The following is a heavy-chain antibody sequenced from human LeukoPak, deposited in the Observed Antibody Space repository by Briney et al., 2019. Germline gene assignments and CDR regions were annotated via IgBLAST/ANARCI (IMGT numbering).Heavy chain of an antibody. CDR3: AREDRTQIVGALDY. D-gene: IGHD1-26*01. Sequence: PGGSLRLSCAASGFTFSSYAMHWVRQAPGKGLEWVAVISYDGSNKYYADSVKGRFTISRDNSKNTLYLQMNSLRAEDTAVYYCAREDRTQIVGALDYWGQGTLVTVPS. J-gene: IGHJ4*02. CDR1: GFTFSSYA. V-gene: IGHV3-30-3*01. CDR2: ISYDGSNK.